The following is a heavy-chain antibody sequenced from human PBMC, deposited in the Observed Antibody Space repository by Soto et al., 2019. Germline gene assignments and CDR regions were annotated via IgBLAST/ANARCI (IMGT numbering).Heavy chain of an antibody. D-gene: IGHD1-26*01. V-gene: IGHV4-38-2*01. Sequence: LSLTCVVSNFSISSGYYWGWIRQSPGKGLEWIASIYRSGTTSYNPSLKSRVTISVDPSKNQFSLMLTAVTAADTAVYYCARTHSGSYYSVFNYWGRGSLVTVS. CDR1: NFSISSGYY. CDR3: ARTHSGSYYSVFNY. CDR2: IYRSGTT. J-gene: IGHJ4*02.